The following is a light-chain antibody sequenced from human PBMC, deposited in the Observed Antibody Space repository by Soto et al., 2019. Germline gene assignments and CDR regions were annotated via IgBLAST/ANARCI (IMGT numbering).Light chain of an antibody. J-gene: IGLJ2*01. CDR2: QDT. CDR1: KLGEKY. V-gene: IGLV3-1*01. Sequence: SYELTQSPSVSVSPGQTASITCSGDKLGEKYACWYQQKPGQSPVLVIYQDTKRPSGIPERVSGSNSGNTATLTISGTQAMDEADYYCQAWDSSIHVVFGGGTKLTVL. CDR3: QAWDSSIHVV.